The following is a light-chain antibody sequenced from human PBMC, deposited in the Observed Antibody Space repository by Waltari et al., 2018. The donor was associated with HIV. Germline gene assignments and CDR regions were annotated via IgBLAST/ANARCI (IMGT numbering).Light chain of an antibody. CDR1: QSANRN. J-gene: IGKJ1*01. CDR2: DAS. CDR3: QQYNKWPWT. Sequence: EIVMTQSPDTLSVSSGARVTLSRRASQSANRNLAWYQQRPGQAPTLLIYDASARATGVPARFSGSGSGTEFTLTITSLQSEDFAVYFCQQYNKWPWTFGQGTKVEIE. V-gene: IGKV3-15*01.